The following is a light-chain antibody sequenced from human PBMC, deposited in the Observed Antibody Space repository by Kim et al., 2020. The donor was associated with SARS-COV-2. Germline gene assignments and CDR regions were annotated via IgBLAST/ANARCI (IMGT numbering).Light chain of an antibody. CDR2: DVS. CDR3: SSYTSSSTWV. V-gene: IGLV2-14*03. J-gene: IGLJ3*02. CDR1: SSDVGGYNY. Sequence: GQSITISCTGTSSDVGGYNYVSWYQHHPGKAPKLMIYDVSNRPSGVSNRFSGSKSGNTAYLTISGLQAEDEADYYCSSYTSSSTWVFGGGTQLTVL.